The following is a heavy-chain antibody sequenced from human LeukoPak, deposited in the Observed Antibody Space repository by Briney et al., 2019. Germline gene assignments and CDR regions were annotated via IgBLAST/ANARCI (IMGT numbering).Heavy chain of an antibody. CDR1: DYSISSGYH. Sequence: SEPLSLTCAVSDYSISSGYHWGWIRQPPGKGLECIGSIFHSGNTYYNPSLKSRVTISVDTSKNQFSLRLSSVSAADTAVYYCTRVKHNIGWYGDHFDYWGQGTLVTVSS. CDR3: TRVKHNIGWYGDHFDY. V-gene: IGHV4-38-2*01. D-gene: IGHD6-19*01. J-gene: IGHJ4*02. CDR2: IFHSGNT.